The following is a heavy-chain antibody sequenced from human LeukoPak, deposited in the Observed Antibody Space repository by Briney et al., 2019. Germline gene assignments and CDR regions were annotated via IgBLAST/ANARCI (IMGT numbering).Heavy chain of an antibody. Sequence: QTGGSLRLSCAASGFTFSNYGMHWVRQAPDKGLEWVAFLQNHGGDIHYADSVEGRFTISRDNAKNSLYLQMNSLRAEDTAVYYCARDFRDWGQGTLVTVSS. CDR2: LQNHGGDI. V-gene: IGHV3-30*02. CDR1: GFTFSNYG. CDR3: ARDFRD. J-gene: IGHJ4*02.